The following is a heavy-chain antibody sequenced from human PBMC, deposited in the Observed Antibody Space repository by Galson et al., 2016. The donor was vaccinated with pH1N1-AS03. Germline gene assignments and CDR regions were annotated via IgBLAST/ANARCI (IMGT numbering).Heavy chain of an antibody. CDR1: GYTFTNYA. CDR2: INPNTGNP. CDR3: ARARTTATKGEIGF. D-gene: IGHD4-11*01. J-gene: IGHJ4*02. Sequence: SVKVSCKASGYTFTNYALNWVRQAPGQGLEWMGWINPNTGNPTYAQGFTGRFVFSSERSVSTAYLQTSSLKAEDTAVYYCARARTTATKGEIGFWGQGTLVTVSS. V-gene: IGHV7-4-1*02.